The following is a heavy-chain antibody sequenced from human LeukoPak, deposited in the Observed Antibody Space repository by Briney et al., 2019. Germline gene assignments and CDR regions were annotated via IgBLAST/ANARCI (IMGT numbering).Heavy chain of an antibody. V-gene: IGHV3-11*04. CDR1: GFTFSDYY. CDR3: ARVKGPYYYYGMDV. Sequence: GGSLRLSCAASGFTFSDYYMSWIRQAPGKGLGWVSYISSSSSTIYYADSVKGRFTISRDNSKNTLYLQMSSLRAEDTAVYYCARVKGPYYYYGMDVWGQGTTVTVSS. CDR2: ISSSSSTI. J-gene: IGHJ6*02.